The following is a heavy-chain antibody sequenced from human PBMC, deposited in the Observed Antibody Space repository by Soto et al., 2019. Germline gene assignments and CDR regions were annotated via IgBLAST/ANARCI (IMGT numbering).Heavy chain of an antibody. V-gene: IGHV3-21*01. D-gene: IGHD1-1*01. CDR3: ARDNWNDEAQDV. Sequence: GGSLRLSCAASGFTFSSYSMNWVRQAPGKWLEWVSSISSSSSYIYYADSVKGRFTISRDNAKNSLYLQMNSLRAEDTAVYYCARDNWNDEAQDVWGQGTTVTVSS. J-gene: IGHJ6*02. CDR1: GFTFSSYS. CDR2: ISSSSSYI.